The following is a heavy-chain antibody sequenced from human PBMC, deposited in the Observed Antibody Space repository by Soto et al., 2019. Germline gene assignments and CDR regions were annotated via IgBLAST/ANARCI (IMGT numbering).Heavy chain of an antibody. CDR1: GGSISSGDSY. V-gene: IGHV4-30-4*01. D-gene: IGHD1-1*01. CDR2: IHYSGNT. J-gene: IGHJ4*02. CDR3: ARNDPDYYFDY. Sequence: QVQLQESGPGLVKPSQTLSLTCTVSGGSISSGDSYWSWIRQPPGKGLEWIGYIHYSGNTYYNPSFKSRLTVSLDTSKNQFSLKLSSVTAADTAVYYCARNDPDYYFDYWGQGTLVTVSS.